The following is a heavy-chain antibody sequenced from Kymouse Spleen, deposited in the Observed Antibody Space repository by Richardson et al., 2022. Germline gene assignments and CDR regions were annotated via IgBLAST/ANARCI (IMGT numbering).Heavy chain of an antibody. J-gene: IGHJ6*02. CDR3: ARRGITGTTYYGMDV. V-gene: IGHV4-59*01. CDR1: GGSISSYY. D-gene: IGHD1-7*01. Sequence: QVQLQESGPGLVKPSETLSLTCTVSGGSISSYYWSWIRQPPGKGLEWIGYIYYSGSTNYNPSLKSRVTISVDTSKNQFSLKLSSVTAADTAVYYCARRGITGTTYYGMDVWGQGTTVTVSS. CDR2: IYYSGST.